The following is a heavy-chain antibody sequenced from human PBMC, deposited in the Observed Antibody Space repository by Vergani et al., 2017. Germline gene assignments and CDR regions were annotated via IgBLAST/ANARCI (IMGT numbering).Heavy chain of an antibody. CDR1: GFPFSDYG. CDR2: ISYDGNKK. D-gene: IGHD1-1*01. CDR3: PRDFLTRVTTLDYYYMGV. J-gene: IGHJ6*03. Sequence: QVQLVESGGGEVQPGRSLRLSCSAAGFPFSDYGVHWVRQAPGKGLAWVSVISYDGNKKNYADSVKGRFTISRDNSKNTLYLEMNALREEDTAVYYCPRDFLTRVTTLDYYYMGVWGKGTTVTVSS. V-gene: IGHV3-30*03.